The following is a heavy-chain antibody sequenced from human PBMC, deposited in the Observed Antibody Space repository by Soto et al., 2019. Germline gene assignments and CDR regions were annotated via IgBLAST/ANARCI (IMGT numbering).Heavy chain of an antibody. CDR2: ISSSSSTI. D-gene: IGHD3-3*01. Sequence: GGSLRLSCAASGFTFSSYSMNWVRQAPGKGLEWVSYISSSSSTIYYADSVKGRFTISRDNAKNSLYLQMNSLRDEDTAVYYCARDHQHSPIFGVVINAFDIWGQGTMVTVSS. J-gene: IGHJ3*02. V-gene: IGHV3-48*02. CDR1: GFTFSSYS. CDR3: ARDHQHSPIFGVVINAFDI.